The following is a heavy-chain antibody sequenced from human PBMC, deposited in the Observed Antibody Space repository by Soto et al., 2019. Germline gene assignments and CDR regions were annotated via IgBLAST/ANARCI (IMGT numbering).Heavy chain of an antibody. D-gene: IGHD3-9*01. V-gene: IGHV1-2*04. CDR3: ARGLRGGVHYDILTGYYSADAFDC. J-gene: IGHJ3*01. Sequence: ASVKVSCKASGYTFTGYYMHWVRQAPGQGLEWMGWINPNSGGTNYAQKFQGWVTMTRDTSISTAYMELSRLRSDDTAVYYCARGLRGGVHYDILTGYYSADAFDCWGQGTRVTVAS. CDR1: GYTFTGYY. CDR2: INPNSGGT.